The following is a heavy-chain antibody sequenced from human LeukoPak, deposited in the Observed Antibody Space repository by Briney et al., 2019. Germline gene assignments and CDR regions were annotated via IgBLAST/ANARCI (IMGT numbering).Heavy chain of an antibody. Sequence: SETLSLTCTVSGGSISSGDYYWSWIRQPPGKGLEWIGYIYYSGSTYYNSSLKSRVTISVDTSKNQFSLKLSSVTAADTAVYYCARDKIVAACPYGVDVWGKGTTVTVSS. CDR1: GGSISSGDYY. D-gene: IGHD6-6*01. CDR3: ARDKIVAACPYGVDV. J-gene: IGHJ6*04. CDR2: IYYSGST. V-gene: IGHV4-30-4*08.